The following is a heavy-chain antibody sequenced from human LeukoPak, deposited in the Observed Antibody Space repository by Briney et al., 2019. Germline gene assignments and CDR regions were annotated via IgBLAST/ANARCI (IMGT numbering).Heavy chain of an antibody. J-gene: IGHJ6*03. V-gene: IGHV4-39*01. CDR1: GGSISSSSYY. CDR2: IYYSGST. D-gene: IGHD3-3*01. Sequence: SETLSLTCTVSGGSISSSSYYWGWIRQPPGKGLEWIGSIYYSGSTYYNPSLKSRVTISVDTSKNRFSLKLSSVTAADTAVYYCARRFWSGYSPPPYYYYYMDVWGKGTTVTVSS. CDR3: ARRFWSGYSPPPYYYYYMDV.